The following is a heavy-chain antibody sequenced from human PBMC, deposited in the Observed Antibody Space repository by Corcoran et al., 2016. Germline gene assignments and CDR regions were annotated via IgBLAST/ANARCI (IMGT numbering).Heavy chain of an antibody. V-gene: IGHV4-34*01. CDR3: ARGVYSSSSDY. CDR2: INHSGST. D-gene: IGHD6-6*01. Sequence: QVQLQQWGAGLLKPSETLSLTCAVYGGSFSGYYWSWIRQPPGKGLEWIGEINHSGSTNYNPSLKSRVTISVDTSKNQFSLKLSSVTAADTAVYDCARGVYSSSSDYWGQGTLVTVSS. J-gene: IGHJ4*02. CDR1: GGSFSGYY.